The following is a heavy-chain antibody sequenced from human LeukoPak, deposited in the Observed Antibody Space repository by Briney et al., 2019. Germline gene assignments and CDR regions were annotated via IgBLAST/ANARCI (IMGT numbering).Heavy chain of an antibody. CDR3: ARDPDYDTPSDQ. Sequence: AGGSLRLSCAASGFTFSSYSMNWVRQAPGKGLEWVSSISSSSSYIYYADSVKGRFTISRDNAKNSLYLQMNSLRAEDTAVYYCARDPDYDTPSDQWGQGTLVTVSS. CDR1: GFTFSSYS. J-gene: IGHJ4*02. V-gene: IGHV3-21*01. CDR2: ISSSSSYI. D-gene: IGHD3-9*01.